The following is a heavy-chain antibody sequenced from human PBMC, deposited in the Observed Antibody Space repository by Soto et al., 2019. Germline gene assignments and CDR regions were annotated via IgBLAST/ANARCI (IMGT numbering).Heavy chain of an antibody. V-gene: IGHV1-3*01. Sequence: GASVKVSCKASGYTFTSYAMHWVRQAPGQRLEWMGWINAGNGNTKYSQKFQGRVTITRDTSASTAYMELSSLRSEDTAVYYCARDLYYDFWSGYSGYYYYGMDVWG. CDR3: ARDLYYDFWSGYSGYYYYGMDV. J-gene: IGHJ6*01. D-gene: IGHD3-3*01. CDR2: INAGNGNT. CDR1: GYTFTSYA.